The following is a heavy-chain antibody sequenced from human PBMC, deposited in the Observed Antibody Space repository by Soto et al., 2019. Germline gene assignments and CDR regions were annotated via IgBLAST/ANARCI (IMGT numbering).Heavy chain of an antibody. CDR2: IYYSGST. V-gene: IGHV4-39*01. Sequence: QLQLQESGPGLVKPSETLSLTCTVSGGSISSSSYYWGWIRQPPGKGLEWIGSIYYSGSTYYNPSLKSRVTISVDTSKNQFSLKLSSVPAADTAVYYCARHLDTMTGYHFDPWGQGTLVTVSS. J-gene: IGHJ5*02. CDR1: GGSISSSSYY. D-gene: IGHD3-9*01. CDR3: ARHLDTMTGYHFDP.